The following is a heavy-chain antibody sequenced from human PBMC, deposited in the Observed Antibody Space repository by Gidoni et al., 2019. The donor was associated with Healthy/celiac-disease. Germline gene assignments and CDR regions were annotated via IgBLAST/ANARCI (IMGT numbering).Heavy chain of an antibody. J-gene: IGHJ4*02. CDR1: GFSLSTSGMR. CDR3: ARIRRGSSWYYFDY. D-gene: IGHD6-13*01. V-gene: IGHV2-70*04. Sequence: QVTLKESGPALVKPTQTLTLTCTFSGFSLSTSGMRVSWIRQPPGKALEWLARIDWDDDKFYSTSLKTRLTISKDTSKNQVVLTMTNMDPVDTATYYCARIRRGSSWYYFDYWGQGTLVTVSS. CDR2: IDWDDDK.